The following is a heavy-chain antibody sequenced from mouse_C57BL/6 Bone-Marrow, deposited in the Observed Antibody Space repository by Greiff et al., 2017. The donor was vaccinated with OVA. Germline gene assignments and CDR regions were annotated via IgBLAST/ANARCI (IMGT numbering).Heavy chain of an antibody. V-gene: IGHV8-12*01. CDR1: GFSLSTSGMG. CDR2: IYWDDDK. CDR3: ARREVWDWYFDV. Sequence: QVTLKECGPGILQSSQTLSLTCSFSGFSLSTSGMGVSWIRQPSGKGLEWLAHIYWDDDKRYNPSLKSRLTISKDTSRNQVFLKITSVDTADTATYYCARREVWDWYFDVWGTGTTVTVSS. J-gene: IGHJ1*03. D-gene: IGHD4-1*01.